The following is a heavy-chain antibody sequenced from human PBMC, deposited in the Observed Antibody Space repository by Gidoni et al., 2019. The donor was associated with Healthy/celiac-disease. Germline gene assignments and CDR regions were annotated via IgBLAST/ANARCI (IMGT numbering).Heavy chain of an antibody. CDR2: ISGSGGST. D-gene: IGHD3-22*01. Sequence: EVQLLESGGGLVQPGGSLRLSCAASGFTFSSDAMSWVRQAPGKGLEWVSAISGSGGSTYYADSVKGRFTISRDNSKNTLYLQMNSLRAEDTAVYYCAKGEAYYYDSSGYFSWWGQGTLVTVSS. J-gene: IGHJ4*02. CDR3: AKGEAYYYDSSGYFSW. V-gene: IGHV3-23*01. CDR1: GFTFSSDA.